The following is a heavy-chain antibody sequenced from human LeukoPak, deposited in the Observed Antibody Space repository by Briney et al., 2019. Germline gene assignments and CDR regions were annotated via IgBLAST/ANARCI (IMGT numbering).Heavy chain of an antibody. Sequence: SGTLSLTCAVSGGSISSSNWWSWVRQPPGKGLEWIGYIYYSGSTNYNPSLKSRVTISVDTSKNQFSLKLSSVTAADTAVYYCARAHYSSSWYKTNEPYYFDYWGQGTLVTVSS. D-gene: IGHD6-13*01. CDR2: IYYSGST. J-gene: IGHJ4*02. CDR3: ARAHYSSSWYKTNEPYYFDY. CDR1: GGSISSSNW. V-gene: IGHV4-4*02.